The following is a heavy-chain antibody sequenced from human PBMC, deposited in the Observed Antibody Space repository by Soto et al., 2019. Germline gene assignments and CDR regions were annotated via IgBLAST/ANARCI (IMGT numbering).Heavy chain of an antibody. V-gene: IGHV3-23*01. CDR1: GFTFGIYA. CDR2: ISGSGGSI. CDR3: ARVAPEYSSTPRRFDF. Sequence: PRGSLRLSCAASGFTFGIYAMSWVRQAPGKGLEWVSSISGSGGSIYYAHSVKGRFTISRDKTKNTLDLQMNSLRAEDTAVYHCARVAPEYSSTPRRFDFWGQGTLVTVSS. D-gene: IGHD6-13*01. J-gene: IGHJ4*02.